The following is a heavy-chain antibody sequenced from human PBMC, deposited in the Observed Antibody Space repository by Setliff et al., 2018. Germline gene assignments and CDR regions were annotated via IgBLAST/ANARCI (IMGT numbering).Heavy chain of an antibody. V-gene: IGHV4-39*07. J-gene: IGHJ1*01. CDR1: GGSVSSTSHY. CDR2: VYYSGYT. CDR3: ARVDFTMLQGVLGH. Sequence: KTSETLSLTCNVSGGSVSSTSHYWGWIRQPPGKGLEWIGSVYYSGYTYYSPSLESRVAISVDTSKNQFSLKVNSVTAADTAVYYCARVDFTMLQGVLGHWGQGTLVTVSS. D-gene: IGHD3-10*01.